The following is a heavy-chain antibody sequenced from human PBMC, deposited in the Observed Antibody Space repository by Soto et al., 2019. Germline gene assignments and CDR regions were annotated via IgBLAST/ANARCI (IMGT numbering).Heavy chain of an antibody. Sequence: LRLSCATSGFTFSNYRMNWVREAPGKGLEWVASISGSGKDTFYRDSVKGRFTISRDNAESSLVLQMNSLTVDDTAVYHCARVHLVRTSSYYCGMDVWGPGTTVTVSS. CDR3: ARVHLVRTSSYYCGMDV. V-gene: IGHV3-21*06. CDR2: ISGSGKDT. D-gene: IGHD6-6*01. CDR1: GFTFSNYR. J-gene: IGHJ6*02.